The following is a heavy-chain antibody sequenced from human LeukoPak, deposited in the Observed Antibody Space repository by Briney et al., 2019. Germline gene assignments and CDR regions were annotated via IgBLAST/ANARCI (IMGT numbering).Heavy chain of an antibody. V-gene: IGHV3-48*04. Sequence: GGSLRLSCAASGFTFSSYALSWVRQAPGKGLEWVSYISSSSSTIYYADSVKGRFTISRDNAKNSLYLQMNSLRAEDTAVYYCAREMPYYGSGSPPDYWGQGTLVTVSS. CDR2: ISSSSSTI. D-gene: IGHD3-10*01. CDR1: GFTFSSYA. CDR3: AREMPYYGSGSPPDY. J-gene: IGHJ4*02.